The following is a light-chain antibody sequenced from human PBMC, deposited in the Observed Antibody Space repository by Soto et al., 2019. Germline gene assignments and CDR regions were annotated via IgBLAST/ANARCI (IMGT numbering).Light chain of an antibody. CDR3: QSADGSGSYV. CDR2: KDT. CDR1: PLPKQY. J-gene: IGLJ1*01. Sequence: SYELTQPPSVSVSPGQTARITCSGDPLPKQYAYWYQQKPGQAPVLVIYKDTETPSGISERFSGSSSGTTVTLTISGVQAEDEADYYCQSADGSGSYVFGTGTKVTVL. V-gene: IGLV3-25*03.